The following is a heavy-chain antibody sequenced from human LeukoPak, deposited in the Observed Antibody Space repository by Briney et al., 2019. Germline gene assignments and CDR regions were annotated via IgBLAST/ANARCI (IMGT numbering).Heavy chain of an antibody. CDR3: ARVLSSIPSRPFDY. J-gene: IGHJ4*02. V-gene: IGHV1-8*01. CDR2: MNPNSGNT. CDR1: GYTFTSYD. Sequence: GASVKVSCEASGYTFTSYDINWVRQATGQGLEWMGWMNPNSGNTGYAQKFLGRVTMTRNTSISTAYMELSSLGSEDTAVYYCARVLSSIPSRPFDYWGQGTLVTVSS. D-gene: IGHD6-6*01.